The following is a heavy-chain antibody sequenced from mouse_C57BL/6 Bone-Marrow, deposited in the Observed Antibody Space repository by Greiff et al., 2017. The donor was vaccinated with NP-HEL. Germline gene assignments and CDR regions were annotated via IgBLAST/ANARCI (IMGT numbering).Heavy chain of an antibody. CDR1: GFNIKDDY. CDR3: TTSEFAY. CDR2: IDPENGDT. V-gene: IGHV14-4*01. J-gene: IGHJ3*01. Sequence: VQLKESGAELVRPGASVKLSCTASGFNIKDDYMHWVKQRPEQGLEWIGWIDPENGDTEYASKFQGKATITADTSSTTAYLQLSSLTAEDTAGYYCTTSEFAYWGQGTLVTVSA.